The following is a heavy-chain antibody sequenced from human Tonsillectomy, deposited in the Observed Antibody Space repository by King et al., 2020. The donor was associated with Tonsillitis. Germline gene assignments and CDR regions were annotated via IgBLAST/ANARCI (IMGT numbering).Heavy chain of an antibody. CDR3: ALMGRYSISRIDY. CDR1: GYTFTGYY. D-gene: IGHD6-13*01. Sequence: VQLVQSGAEVKKPGASVKVSCKASGYTFTGYYMNWVRQAPGQGLEWMGWINPNSGGTNYAQKFQGRVTMTRDTSISTAFLELSRLRSGDTAVYYCALMGRYSISRIDYWGQGPLVTVSS. CDR2: INPNSGGT. V-gene: IGHV1-2*02. J-gene: IGHJ4*02.